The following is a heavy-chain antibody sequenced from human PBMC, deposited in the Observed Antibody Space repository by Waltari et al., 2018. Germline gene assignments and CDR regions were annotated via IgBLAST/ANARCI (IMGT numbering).Heavy chain of an antibody. CDR3: ARFVRGRYFDY. Sequence: QVQLQDSGPGLLMPSETLSLTCTVSGVSINSTLWTWIRKSPGKGLEWIGNIDYTGSTKYNPSIRSRVTISQDTSKTQFSLRLSSVTAADTAVYYCARFVRGRYFDYWGQGSLATVSS. V-gene: IGHV4-59*01. J-gene: IGHJ4*02. CDR2: IDYTGST. CDR1: GVSINSTL. D-gene: IGHD6-6*01.